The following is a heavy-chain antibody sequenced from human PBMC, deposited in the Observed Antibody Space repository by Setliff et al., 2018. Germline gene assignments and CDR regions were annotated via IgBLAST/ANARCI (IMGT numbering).Heavy chain of an antibody. CDR2: MNPNSGGT. J-gene: IGHJ1*01. Sequence: SVKVSCKASGYTFTSYGISWVRQAPGQGLEWMGWMNPNSGGTNYAQKFQGRVTMTRDTSTSTVYMELSSLRSEDTAVYYCARGSPTTVVTHAEYFQHWGQGTLVTVSS. CDR1: GYTFTSYG. V-gene: IGHV1-2*02. D-gene: IGHD4-17*01. CDR3: ARGSPTTVVTHAEYFQH.